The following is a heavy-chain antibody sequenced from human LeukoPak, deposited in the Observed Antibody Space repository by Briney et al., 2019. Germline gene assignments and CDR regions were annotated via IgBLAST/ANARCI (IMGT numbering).Heavy chain of an antibody. CDR3: AKAPGRYCSSSNCFLFDY. D-gene: IGHD2-15*01. Sequence: GGSLRLSCAASGFTFSSYAMSWVRQAPGKGLEWVAAISGSGGSTYYADSVKGRFTISRDNSKNTLYLQMNSLRAEDTAVYYCAKAPGRYCSSSNCFLFDYWGQGTLVTVSS. V-gene: IGHV3-23*01. J-gene: IGHJ4*02. CDR2: ISGSGGST. CDR1: GFTFSSYA.